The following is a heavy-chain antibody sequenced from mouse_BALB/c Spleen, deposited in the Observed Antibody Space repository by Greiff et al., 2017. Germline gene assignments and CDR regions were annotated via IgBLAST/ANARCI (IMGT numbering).Heavy chain of an antibody. CDR1: GFNIKDYY. V-gene: IGHV14-4*02. CDR3: NEGDYYAMDY. Sequence: VQLKQSGAELVRSGASVKLSCTASGFNIKDYYMHWVKQRPEQGLEWIGWIDPENGDTEYAPKFQGKATMTADTSSNTAYLQLSSLTSEDTAVYYCNEGDYYAMDYWGQGTSVTVSS. J-gene: IGHJ4*01. CDR2: IDPENGDT.